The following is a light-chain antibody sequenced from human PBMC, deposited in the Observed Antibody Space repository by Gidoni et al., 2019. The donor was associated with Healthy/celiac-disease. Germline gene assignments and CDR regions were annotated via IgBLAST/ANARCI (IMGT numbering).Light chain of an antibody. Sequence: IVLTQSPANLSLSPGERATLSCRASQSVSSYFAWYQQKPGQAPRLLIYDASHRATGIPARFSGSGSGTDFTLTISSLEPEDFAVYYGQQRRNWPHYTFGQGTKLEIQ. CDR2: DAS. J-gene: IGKJ2*01. CDR3: QQRRNWPHYT. CDR1: QSVSSY. V-gene: IGKV3-11*01.